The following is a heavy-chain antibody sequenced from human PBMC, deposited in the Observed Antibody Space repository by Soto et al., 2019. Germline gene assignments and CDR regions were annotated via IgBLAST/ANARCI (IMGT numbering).Heavy chain of an antibody. CDR1: GGSFSGYY. Sequence: QVQLQQWGAGLLKPSETLSLTCAVYGGSFSGYYWSWIRQPPGKGLEWFGEINHSGSTNYNPSLKSRVTISVDTSKNQFSLKLSSVTAADTAVYYCARAPTVTTNWYFDLWGRGTLVTVSS. CDR2: INHSGST. J-gene: IGHJ2*01. V-gene: IGHV4-34*01. D-gene: IGHD4-17*01. CDR3: ARAPTVTTNWYFDL.